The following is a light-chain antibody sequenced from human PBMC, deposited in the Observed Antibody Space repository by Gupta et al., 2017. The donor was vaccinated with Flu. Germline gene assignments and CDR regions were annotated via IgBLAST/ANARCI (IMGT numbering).Light chain of an antibody. J-gene: IGKJ1*01. Sequence: PSTLSASVGDRVTTTCRASQSISSWLAWYQQKPGKAPKLLIYKASSLESGVPSRFSGSGSGTEFTLTISSLQPDDFATYYCQQDNSYPWTFGQGTKVEIK. CDR1: QSISSW. V-gene: IGKV1-5*03. CDR3: QQDNSYPWT. CDR2: KAS.